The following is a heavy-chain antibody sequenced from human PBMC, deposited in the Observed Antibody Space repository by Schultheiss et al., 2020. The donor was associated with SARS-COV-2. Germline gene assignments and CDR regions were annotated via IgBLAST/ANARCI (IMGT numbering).Heavy chain of an antibody. J-gene: IGHJ6*03. D-gene: IGHD3-16*02. CDR1: GFTFSSYA. V-gene: IGHV3-33*08. Sequence: GGSLRLSCAASGFTFSSYAMHWVRQAPGKGLEWVAVIWYDGSNKYYADSVKGRFTISRDNSKNTLYLQMNSLRAEDTAVYYCARDGGIYDYIWGSYRPTAYYYMDVWGKGTTVTVSS. CDR3: ARDGGIYDYIWGSYRPTAYYYMDV. CDR2: IWYDGSNK.